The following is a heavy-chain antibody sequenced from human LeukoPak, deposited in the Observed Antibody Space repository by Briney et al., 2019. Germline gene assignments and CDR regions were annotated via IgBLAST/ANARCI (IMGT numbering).Heavy chain of an antibody. CDR2: IKEDGSDK. D-gene: IGHD2/OR15-2a*01. J-gene: IGHJ4*02. CDR3: ARDIGYHTFDY. CDR1: GFTFSNFW. Sequence: GSLRLSFAAAGFTFSNFWMAWVRQAPGKGLEWVAHIKEDGSDKKYVDSVKGRFTISRDNPKNSLYLQMNSLRAEDTAVYYCARDIGYHTFDYWGQGGLVTVSS. V-gene: IGHV3-7*05.